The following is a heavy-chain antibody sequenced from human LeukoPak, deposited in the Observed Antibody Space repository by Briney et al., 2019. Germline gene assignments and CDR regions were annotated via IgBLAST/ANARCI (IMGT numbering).Heavy chain of an antibody. V-gene: IGHV3-21*01. CDR1: GFTFSRFN. CDR3: ARATYCGGDCPLDI. D-gene: IGHD2-21*02. CDR2: ISISSSYI. Sequence: GGSLRLSCAASGFTFSRFNMNWVRQAPGKGVEWVSSISISSSYIYYADSVKGRFTISGDNAKNSLYLQMNSLRAEDTAVYYCARATYCGGDCPLDIWGQGTMVTVSS. J-gene: IGHJ3*02.